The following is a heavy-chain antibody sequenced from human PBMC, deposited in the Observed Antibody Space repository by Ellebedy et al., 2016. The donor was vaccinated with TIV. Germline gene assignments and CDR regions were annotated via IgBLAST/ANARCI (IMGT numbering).Heavy chain of an antibody. Sequence: GESLKISCKGSGYTFTSYDINWVRQATGQGLEWMGWINPNSGGTNYAQKFQGRVTMTRDTSISTAYMELSRLRSDDTAVYYCARDEPRIKYYGSGSYYNDAFDIWGQGTMVTVSS. J-gene: IGHJ3*02. CDR3: ARDEPRIKYYGSGSYYNDAFDI. D-gene: IGHD3-10*01. CDR2: INPNSGGT. CDR1: GYTFTSYD. V-gene: IGHV1-2*02.